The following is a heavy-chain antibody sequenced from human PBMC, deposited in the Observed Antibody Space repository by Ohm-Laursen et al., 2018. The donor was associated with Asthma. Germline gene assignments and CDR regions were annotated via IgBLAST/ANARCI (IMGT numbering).Heavy chain of an antibody. J-gene: IGHJ3*02. CDR2: IGAYNGNA. CDR3: ARDAGLGWSGFII. Sequence: EATVKISCKASGYTFTSYGISWVRQAPGQGLEWMGWIGAYNGNANYAQKLQGRVTMTTDTSTSTAYMELRSLRSDDTAVYYCARDAGLGWSGFIIWGQGTMVTVSS. V-gene: IGHV1-18*01. CDR1: GYTFTSYG. D-gene: IGHD3-3*01.